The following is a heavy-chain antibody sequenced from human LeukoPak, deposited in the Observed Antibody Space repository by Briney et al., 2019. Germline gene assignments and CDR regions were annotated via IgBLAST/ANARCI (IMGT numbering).Heavy chain of an antibody. Sequence: PSETLSLTCTASGGSINSYYWSWIRQPPGKGLEWIGYIYYSGSTNYNPSLKSRVTISVDTSKNQFSLKLSSVTAADTAVYYCARVGQWELHGDFDYWGQGTLVTVSS. CDR1: GGSINSYY. D-gene: IGHD1-26*01. V-gene: IGHV4-59*08. CDR3: ARVGQWELHGDFDY. CDR2: IYYSGST. J-gene: IGHJ4*02.